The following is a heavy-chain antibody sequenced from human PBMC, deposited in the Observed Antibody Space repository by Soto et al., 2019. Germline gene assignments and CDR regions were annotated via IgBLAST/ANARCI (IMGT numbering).Heavy chain of an antibody. V-gene: IGHV4-30-2*01. CDR2: IYHSGST. D-gene: IGHD5-18*01. CDR3: ARGGYGHWFYP. J-gene: IGHJ5*02. CDR1: GGSISSGGYS. Sequence: SETLSLTCAVSGGSISSGGYSWSWIRQPPGKGLEWIGYIYHSGSTYYNPSLKSRVTISVDRSKNQFSLKLSSVTAADTAVYYCARGGYGHWFYPWGQGTLVTVSS.